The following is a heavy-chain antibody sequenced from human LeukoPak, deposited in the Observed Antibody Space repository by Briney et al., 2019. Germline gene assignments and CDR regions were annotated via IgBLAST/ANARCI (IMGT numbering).Heavy chain of an antibody. Sequence: SETLSLTCTVSGGSISSSSYYWGWIRQPPGKGLEWIGSIYYSGSTYYNPSLKSRVTISVDTSKNQFSLKLSSVTAADTAVYYCARVLAARDYFDYWGQGTLVTVSS. V-gene: IGHV4-39*07. CDR1: GGSISSSSYY. CDR2: IYYSGST. D-gene: IGHD6-6*01. J-gene: IGHJ4*02. CDR3: ARVLAARDYFDY.